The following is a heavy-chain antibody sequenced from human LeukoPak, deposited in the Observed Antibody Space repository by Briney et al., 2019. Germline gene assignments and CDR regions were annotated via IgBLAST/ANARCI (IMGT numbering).Heavy chain of an antibody. J-gene: IGHJ4*02. CDR1: GFTFSSYG. V-gene: IGHV3-30*03. Sequence: GGSLRLSCAASGFTFSSYGMHWVRQAPGKGLEWVAVISYDGSNKYYADSVKGRFTISRDNSKNTLYLQMNSLRAEDTAVYYCARWDITAADIDYWGQGTLVTVSA. CDR3: ARWDITAADIDY. CDR2: ISYDGSNK. D-gene: IGHD6-13*01.